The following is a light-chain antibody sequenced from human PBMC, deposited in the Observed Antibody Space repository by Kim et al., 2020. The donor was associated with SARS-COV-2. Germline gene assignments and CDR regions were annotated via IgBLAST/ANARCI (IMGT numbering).Light chain of an antibody. V-gene: IGKV1-9*01. CDR2: AAS. CDR1: QGVSSY. CDR3: QQLNSYPRT. J-gene: IGKJ1*01. Sequence: VWDSDPHTCRAIQGVSSYFARYPQKPGKAPKLLFYAASTLQSGVPSRCCGSGSGTDFTLTISSLQPEDFATYYCQQLNSYPRTFGQGTKVDIK.